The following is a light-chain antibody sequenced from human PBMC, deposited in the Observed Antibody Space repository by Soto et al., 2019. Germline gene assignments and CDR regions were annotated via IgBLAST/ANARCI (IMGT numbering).Light chain of an antibody. CDR3: QVWDSGSAHVV. CDR2: SDT. V-gene: IGLV3-21*04. J-gene: IGLJ2*01. CDR1: NIGSKG. Sequence: SYELTQPPSVSVAPGKTASISCGGNNIGSKGVHWYQQKPGQAPVLVIYSDTDLPPVIPARFSGSNSVNLATLTISRVEAGDEADYYCQVWDSGSAHVVFGGGTKLTVL.